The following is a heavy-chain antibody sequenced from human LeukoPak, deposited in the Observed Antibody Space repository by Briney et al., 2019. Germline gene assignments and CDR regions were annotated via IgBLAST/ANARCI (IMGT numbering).Heavy chain of an antibody. J-gene: IGHJ5*02. V-gene: IGHV1-2*02. CDR3: ASIGLSCSGGSCYGSLAKNWFDP. CDR1: GYSFIDYY. Sequence: VASVKVSCKTSGYSFIDYYMHWVRQAPGQGLEWMGWINPNSGGTNYAQKFQGRVTMTRDTSISTAYMELSRLRSDDTAVYYCASIGLSCSGGSCYGSLAKNWFDPWGQGTLVTVSS. CDR2: INPNSGGT. D-gene: IGHD2-15*01.